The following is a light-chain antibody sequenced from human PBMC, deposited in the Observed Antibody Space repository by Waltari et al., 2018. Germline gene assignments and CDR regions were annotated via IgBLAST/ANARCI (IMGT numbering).Light chain of an antibody. CDR3: SSFTSDSTWV. J-gene: IGLJ2*01. V-gene: IGLV2-14*03. CDR1: STDVGAYIY. Sequence: QSALTQPASVSGSPGQSITIPCAGTSTDVGAYIYVPWYQHHPGKAPKLSIYDVNSRPSGVSNRFSGSKSGNTASLTISELQAEDEADYYCSSFTSDSTWVFGAGTKLTVL. CDR2: DVN.